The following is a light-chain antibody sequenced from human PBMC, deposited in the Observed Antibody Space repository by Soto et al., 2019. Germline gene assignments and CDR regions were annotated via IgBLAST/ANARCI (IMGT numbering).Light chain of an antibody. CDR3: QQRSNWPLT. J-gene: IGKJ4*01. Sequence: ETVMTQSPATLSVSPGERATLSCRASQSVSRYLAWYQQKPGQAPRLLIYDASSRAIGIPARFSGSGSGTDFTLTISSLEPEDFAVYYCQQRSNWPLTFGGGTKVDIK. CDR1: QSVSRY. V-gene: IGKV3-11*01. CDR2: DAS.